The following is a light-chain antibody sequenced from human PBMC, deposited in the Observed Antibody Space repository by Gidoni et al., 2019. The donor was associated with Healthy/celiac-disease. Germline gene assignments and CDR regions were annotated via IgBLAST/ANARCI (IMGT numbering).Light chain of an antibody. J-gene: IGLJ3*02. CDR2: DVS. V-gene: IGLV2-11*01. CDR3: CSYAGSYTWV. CDR1: SSDVGGYNY. Sequence: QSDLTQPRSVSGSPGQSVTISCTGTSSDVGGYNYVSWYQQHPGKAPKLMIYDVSKRPSGVPDRFSGSKSGNPASLTISGLQAEDEADDYCCSYAGSYTWVCGGGTKLTVL.